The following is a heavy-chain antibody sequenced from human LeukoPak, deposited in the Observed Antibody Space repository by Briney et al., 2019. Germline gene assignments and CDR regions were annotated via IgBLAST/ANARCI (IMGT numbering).Heavy chain of an antibody. CDR2: ISGSGGST. CDR1: GFTFSSYA. Sequence: GGSLRLSCAASGFTFSSYAMSWVRQAPGKGLEWVSAISGSGGSTYYADSVKGRFTISRDNPKNTLYLQMNSLRAEDTAVFYCAKESRVAGTPLGGQGTLATVSS. J-gene: IGHJ4*02. D-gene: IGHD6-19*01. CDR3: AKESRVAGTPL. V-gene: IGHV3-23*01.